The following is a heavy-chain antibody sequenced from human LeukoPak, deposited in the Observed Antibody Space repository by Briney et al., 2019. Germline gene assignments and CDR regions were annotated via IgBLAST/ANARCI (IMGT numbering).Heavy chain of an antibody. V-gene: IGHV4-59*06. CDR3: ARGDIVVVPAAPKFEAFDI. CDR1: GGSISSYY. D-gene: IGHD2-2*01. J-gene: IGHJ3*02. Sequence: SETLSLTCTVSGGSISSYYWSWIRQPPGKGLEWIGYIYYSGSTYYNPSLKSRVTISVDTSKNQFSLKLSSVTAADTAVYYCARGDIVVVPAAPKFEAFDIWGQGTMVTVSS. CDR2: IYYSGST.